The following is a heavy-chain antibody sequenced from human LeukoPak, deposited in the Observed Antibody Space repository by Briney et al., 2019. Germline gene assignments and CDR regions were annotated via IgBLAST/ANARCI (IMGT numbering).Heavy chain of an antibody. CDR3: ARGMYSSPTSTDY. CDR1: GFTFSSYW. D-gene: IGHD6-13*01. Sequence: GGSLRLSCAASGFTFSSYWMHWVRQAPGKGLVWVSRINTDGSSTSYADSVKGRFTISRDNAKNTLYLHMNSLRAEDTAVYYCARGMYSSPTSTDYWGQGTLVTVSS. J-gene: IGHJ4*02. CDR2: INTDGSST. V-gene: IGHV3-74*01.